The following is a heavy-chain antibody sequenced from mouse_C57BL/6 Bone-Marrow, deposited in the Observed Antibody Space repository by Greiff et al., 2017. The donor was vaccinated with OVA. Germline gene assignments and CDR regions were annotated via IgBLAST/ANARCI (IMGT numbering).Heavy chain of an antibody. V-gene: IGHV1-59*01. CDR3: ARGRRLPWFAY. J-gene: IGHJ3*01. CDR1: GYTFTSYW. Sequence: QVQLKQPGAELVRPGTSVKLSCKASGYTFTSYWMHWVKQRPGQGLEWIGVIDPSDSYTNYNQKFKGKATLTVDTSSSTAYMQLSSLTSEDSAVYYCARGRRLPWFAYWGQGTLVTVSA. CDR2: IDPSDSYT. D-gene: IGHD2-4*01.